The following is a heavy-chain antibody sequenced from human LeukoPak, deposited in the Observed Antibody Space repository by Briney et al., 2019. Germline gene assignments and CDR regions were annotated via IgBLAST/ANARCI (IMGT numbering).Heavy chain of an antibody. Sequence: PGRSLTLSCAASGFTFSTYSMHWVRLAPGKGLEWVAIISYDGSNGYYADSVKGRFIISRDNSKNILYLQMNSLRVEDTAVYYCASAKSSSWHYFEYWGQGTLVTVSS. J-gene: IGHJ4*02. V-gene: IGHV3-30-3*01. CDR2: ISYDGSNG. CDR3: ASAKSSSWHYFEY. D-gene: IGHD2-2*01. CDR1: GFTFSTYS.